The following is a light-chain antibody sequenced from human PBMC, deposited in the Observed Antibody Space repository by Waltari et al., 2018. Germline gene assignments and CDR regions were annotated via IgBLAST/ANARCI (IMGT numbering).Light chain of an antibody. Sequence: QLVLPQSPSASASLGASVKLTCTLSSGHSSNIIAWHQQQPEKGPRYLMKVNSDGSHSKGDEIPDRFSGSSSGAERYLTISSVQSEDEADYDCQTGGHGTWVFGGGTKLTVL. V-gene: IGLV4-69*01. CDR2: VNSDGSH. CDR1: SGHSSNI. J-gene: IGLJ3*02. CDR3: QTGGHGTWV.